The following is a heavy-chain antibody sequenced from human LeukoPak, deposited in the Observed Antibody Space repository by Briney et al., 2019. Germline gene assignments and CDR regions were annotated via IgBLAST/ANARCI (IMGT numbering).Heavy chain of an antibody. V-gene: IGHV3-53*01. CDR3: AREEMATTAFDY. Sequence: SGGSLRLSCAASGFTVSSNYMSWVRQAPGKGLEWVSVIYSGGSTYYADSVKGRFTISRDNSKNTLYLQMSSLRAEDTAVYYCAREEMATTAFDYWGQGTLVTVSS. J-gene: IGHJ4*02. D-gene: IGHD5-24*01. CDR2: IYSGGST. CDR1: GFTVSSNY.